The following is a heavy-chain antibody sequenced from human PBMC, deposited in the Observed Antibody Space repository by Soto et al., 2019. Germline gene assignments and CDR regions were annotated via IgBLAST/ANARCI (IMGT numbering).Heavy chain of an antibody. J-gene: IGHJ4*02. CDR1: GFTFSNAW. CDR2: IKSKTDGGTT. Sequence: GGSLRLSCAASGFTFSNAWMSWVRQAPGKGLEWVGRIKSKTDGGTTDYAAPVKGRFTISRDDSKNTLYLQMNSLKTEDTAVYYCTTDPITYYYDSSGFGDWGQGTLVTVSS. D-gene: IGHD3-22*01. V-gene: IGHV3-15*01. CDR3: TTDPITYYYDSSGFGD.